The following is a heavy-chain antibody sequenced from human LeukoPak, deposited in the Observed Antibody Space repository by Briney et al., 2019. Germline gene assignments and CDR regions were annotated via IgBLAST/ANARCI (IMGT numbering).Heavy chain of an antibody. D-gene: IGHD5-18*01. Sequence: GGSLRLSCAASGFTFSSYGMHWVRQAPGKGLEWVAVIWYDESNKYYADSVKGRFTISRDNSKNTLYLQMNSLRAEDTAVYYCARDPPLPYSYLDYWGQGTLVTVSS. J-gene: IGHJ4*02. CDR3: ARDPPLPYSYLDY. V-gene: IGHV3-33*01. CDR2: IWYDESNK. CDR1: GFTFSSYG.